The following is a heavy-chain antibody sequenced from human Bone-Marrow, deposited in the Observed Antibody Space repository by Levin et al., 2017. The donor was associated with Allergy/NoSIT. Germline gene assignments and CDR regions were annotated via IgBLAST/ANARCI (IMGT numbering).Heavy chain of an antibody. CDR2: ISTDSDYL. Sequence: GSLRLSCEASGFTLKTYSMNWVRQAPGKGLEWVSLISTDSDYLFYADSVKGRFTISRDNAKNSVYLQMTGVRAEDTAIYYCARDINYDYWGGYYTNDAFDIWGQGTVVTVSS. D-gene: IGHD3-3*01. V-gene: IGHV3-21*01. CDR1: GFTLKTYS. J-gene: IGHJ3*02. CDR3: ARDINYDYWGGYYTNDAFDI.